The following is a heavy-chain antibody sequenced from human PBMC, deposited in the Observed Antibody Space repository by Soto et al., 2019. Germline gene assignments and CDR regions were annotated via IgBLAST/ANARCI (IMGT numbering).Heavy chain of an antibody. CDR1: GGSFSGYY. Sequence: ASETLSLTCAVYGGSFSGYYWSWIRQPPGKGLEWIGEINHSGSTNYNPSLKSRVTMSVDTSKNQFSLKLSSVTAADTAVYYCAREDMISYYYYGMDVWGQGTTVTVYS. J-gene: IGHJ6*02. V-gene: IGHV4-34*01. CDR3: AREDMISYYYYGMDV. D-gene: IGHD3-16*01. CDR2: INHSGST.